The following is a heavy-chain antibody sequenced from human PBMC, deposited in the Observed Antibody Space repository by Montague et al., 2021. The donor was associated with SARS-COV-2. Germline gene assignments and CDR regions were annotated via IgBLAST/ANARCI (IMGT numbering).Heavy chain of an antibody. V-gene: IGHV2-5*02. CDR2: XXWXXXR. Sequence: PALVKPTQTLTLTCTFSGFSLTSTGVAVGWIRQPPGKALEWLAXXXWXXXRLXTPSLENRLTVTKDIPKKPVVLTMTDMDPVDTATYHCAAGWFYFDHWGQGIEVTVSS. CDR3: AAGWFYFDH. J-gene: IGHJ4*02. D-gene: IGHD2-15*01. CDR1: GFSLTSTGVA.